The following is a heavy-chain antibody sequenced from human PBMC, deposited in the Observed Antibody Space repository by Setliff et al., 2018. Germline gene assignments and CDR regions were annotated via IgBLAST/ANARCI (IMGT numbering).Heavy chain of an antibody. CDR1: GFTFVNYW. V-gene: IGHV3-74*01. J-gene: IGHJ4*02. Sequence: GESLKISCAASGFTFVNYWMHWVRQAPGKGLVWVSRVNSDGSSTIYADSVKGRFTISRDNAKNSLYLQMNSLRDGDTAVYYCARDPHFDSWGQGTLVTVSS. CDR3: ARDPHFDS. CDR2: VNSDGSST.